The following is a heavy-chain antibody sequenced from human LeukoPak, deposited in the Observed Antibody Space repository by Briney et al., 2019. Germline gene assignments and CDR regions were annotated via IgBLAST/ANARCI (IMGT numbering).Heavy chain of an antibody. CDR2: IYYSGST. D-gene: IGHD3-22*01. V-gene: IGHV4-59*08. CDR3: ARHYYDSSGYYYNYLDY. Sequence: SETLSLTCTVSGGSISSYYWSWIRQPPGKGLEWIGYIYYSGSTNYNPSLKSRVTISVDTSKNQFSLKLSSVTAADTAVYYCARHYYDSSGYYYNYLDYWGQGTLVTVSS. CDR1: GGSISSYY. J-gene: IGHJ4*02.